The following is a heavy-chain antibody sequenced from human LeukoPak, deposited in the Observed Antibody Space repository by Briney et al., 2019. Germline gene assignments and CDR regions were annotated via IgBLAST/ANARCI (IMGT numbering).Heavy chain of an antibody. V-gene: IGHV3-23*01. CDR2: ISGTGGST. J-gene: IGHJ4*02. D-gene: IGHD2-15*01. CDR3: ATNSIGYCSGGSCYQVSDY. Sequence: GGSLRLSCAASGFTFSSYAMSWVRQAPGKGLEWVSGISGTGGSTYYADSVKGRFTISRDNSKNTLYLQMNSLRAADTAVYYCATNSIGYCSGGSCYQVSDYWGQGTLVTVSS. CDR1: GFTFSSYA.